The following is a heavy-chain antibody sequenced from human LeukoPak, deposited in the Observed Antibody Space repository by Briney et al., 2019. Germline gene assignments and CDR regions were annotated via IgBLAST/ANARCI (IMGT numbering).Heavy chain of an antibody. Sequence: QPGGSLRLSCAASGFTFSDHYMDWVRQAPGKGLEWAGRTRTKANSYTTEYAASVKGRFSISRDDSKNSLYLQMNSLKTEDTAVYYCARVGRYFDAFDIWGQGTMVTVSS. CDR3: ARVGRYFDAFDI. V-gene: IGHV3-72*01. CDR2: TRTKANSYTT. D-gene: IGHD1-26*01. CDR1: GFTFSDHY. J-gene: IGHJ3*02.